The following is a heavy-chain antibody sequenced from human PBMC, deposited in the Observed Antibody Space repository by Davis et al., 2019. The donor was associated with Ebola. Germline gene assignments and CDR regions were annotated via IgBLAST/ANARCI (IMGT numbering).Heavy chain of an antibody. D-gene: IGHD6-19*01. J-gene: IGHJ4*02. Sequence: PSETLSLTCTVSGGSISSYYWSWIRQPPGKGLEWIGYIYYSGSTNYNPSLKSRVTISVDTSKNQFSLKLSSVTAADTAVYYCAIAGWYGVYYFDYWGQGTLVTVSS. V-gene: IGHV4-59*08. CDR3: AIAGWYGVYYFDY. CDR2: IYYSGST. CDR1: GGSISSYY.